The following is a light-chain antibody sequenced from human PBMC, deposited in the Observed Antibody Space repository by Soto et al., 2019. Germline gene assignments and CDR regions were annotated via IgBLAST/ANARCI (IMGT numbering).Light chain of an antibody. Sequence: QSVLTQPASVSGSPGQSITVSCTGTSSDVGGYNYVPWYQQHPGKVPQLMIYDVSNRPSGVSNRFSGSKSGNTASLTISGLQAEDEADYYCSSYTSSNTYVFGTGTKVTVL. CDR1: SSDVGGYNY. J-gene: IGLJ1*01. V-gene: IGLV2-14*01. CDR3: SSYTSSNTYV. CDR2: DVS.